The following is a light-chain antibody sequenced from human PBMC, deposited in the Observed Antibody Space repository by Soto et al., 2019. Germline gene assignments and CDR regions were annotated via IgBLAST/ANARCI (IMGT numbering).Light chain of an antibody. J-gene: IGKJ1*01. Sequence: DIQMTQSPSAMSASVGDRVTITCRASQGIRNYLAWFQQKPGKVPKRLIYSVSSLQSGVPSRFSGSGSETEFTLTISXLQPEDFATYYCLQSYRYPWTFGQGTRWISN. CDR2: SVS. CDR3: LQSYRYPWT. CDR1: QGIRNY. V-gene: IGKV1-17*03.